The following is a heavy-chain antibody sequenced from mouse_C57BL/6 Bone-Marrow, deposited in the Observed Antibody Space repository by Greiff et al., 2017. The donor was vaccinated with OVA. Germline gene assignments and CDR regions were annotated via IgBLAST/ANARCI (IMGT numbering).Heavy chain of an antibody. V-gene: IGHV14-4*01. CDR3: TYYGSPFAY. D-gene: IGHD1-1*01. CDR1: GFNIKADY. Sequence: EVQLQQSGAELVRPGASVKLSCTASGFNIKADYMHWVKQRPEQGLEWIGWIGPENGDTEYASKFQGKATITADTSTNKVYLQLSSLTSEDTAVYSCTYYGSPFAYWGQGTLVTVSA. J-gene: IGHJ3*01. CDR2: IGPENGDT.